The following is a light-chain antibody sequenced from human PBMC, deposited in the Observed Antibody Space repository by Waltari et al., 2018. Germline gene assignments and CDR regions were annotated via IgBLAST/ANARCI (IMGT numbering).Light chain of an antibody. CDR1: QSVLYSPNNKNY. CDR3: QQYYNTPLT. J-gene: IGKJ4*01. CDR2: WAS. Sequence: DFVMTQSPDSLAVSLGKRATINCKSSQSVLYSPNNKNYLAWFQQKPGQPPKLLIYWASTRESGVPDRFSGSGSGTDFTLTISSLQAEDVAVYYCQQYYNTPLTFGGGTKVEI. V-gene: IGKV4-1*01.